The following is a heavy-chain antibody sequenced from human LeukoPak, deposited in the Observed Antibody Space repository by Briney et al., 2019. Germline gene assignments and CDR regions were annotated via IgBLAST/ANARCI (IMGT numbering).Heavy chain of an antibody. J-gene: IGHJ4*02. Sequence: SETLSLTCTVSXASISGYYWSWIRQPPGKGLEWIGSIHFSGSTNYNPSLRSRVIISVDTSKNQLSLKLSSVTAADTAVYYCARDLGGIYFDYWGQGTLVTVSS. CDR3: ARDLGGIYFDY. CDR1: XASISGYY. CDR2: IHFSGST. V-gene: IGHV4-59*01. D-gene: IGHD1-26*01.